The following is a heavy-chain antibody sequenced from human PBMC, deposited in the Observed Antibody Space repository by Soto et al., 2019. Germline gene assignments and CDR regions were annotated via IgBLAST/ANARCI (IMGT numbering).Heavy chain of an antibody. J-gene: IGHJ4*02. D-gene: IGHD3-10*01. Sequence: LTWVRQAPGQGLEWMGWISAYNGDTHYTQRLQGRVTMTTDTSTSTAYMELSSLRSEDTAVYYCATGQLWFAYPGFDYWGQGTLVTVSS. V-gene: IGHV1-18*01. CDR2: ISAYNGDT. CDR3: ATGQLWFAYPGFDY.